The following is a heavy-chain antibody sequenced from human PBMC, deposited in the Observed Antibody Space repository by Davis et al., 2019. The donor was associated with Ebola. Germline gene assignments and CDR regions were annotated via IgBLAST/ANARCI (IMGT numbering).Heavy chain of an antibody. CDR1: GGSFSSYY. CDR2: INHSGST. V-gene: IGHV4-34*01. J-gene: IGHJ4*02. Sequence: SETLSLTCAVYGGSFSSYYWSWIRQPPGKGLEWIGEINHSGSTNYNPSLKSRVTISVDTSKNQFSLKLSSVTAADTAVYYCASFMRYYYDSSGYYIAYYFDYWGQGTLVTVSS. D-gene: IGHD3-22*01. CDR3: ASFMRYYYDSSGYYIAYYFDY.